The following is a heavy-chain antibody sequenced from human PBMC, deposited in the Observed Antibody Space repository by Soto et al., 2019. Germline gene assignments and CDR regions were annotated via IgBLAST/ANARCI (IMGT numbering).Heavy chain of an antibody. V-gene: IGHV3-23*01. J-gene: IGHJ4*02. Sequence: GGSLRLSCAASGFTFSSYAMSWVRQAPGKGLEWVSAISGSGGSTYYADSVKGRFTISRDNSKNTLYLQMNSLRAEDPAVYYCANWLAGTSPQDYWGQGTLVTVSS. CDR3: ANWLAGTSPQDY. CDR2: ISGSGGST. D-gene: IGHD6-19*01. CDR1: GFTFSSYA.